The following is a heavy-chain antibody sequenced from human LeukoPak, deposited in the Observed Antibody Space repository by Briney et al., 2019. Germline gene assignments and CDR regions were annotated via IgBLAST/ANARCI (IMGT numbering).Heavy chain of an antibody. D-gene: IGHD2-2*01. V-gene: IGHV1-2*02. Sequence: GASVKVSCKXSGYTFTGYYMHWVRQAPGQGLEWMGWINPNSGGTNCSQKFQGRVTMTRDTSISTAYMELSRLRSDDTAVYYCARGEGGCSSTSCYVDYWGQGTLVTVSS. CDR2: INPNSGGT. CDR1: GYTFTGYY. CDR3: ARGEGGCSSTSCYVDY. J-gene: IGHJ4*02.